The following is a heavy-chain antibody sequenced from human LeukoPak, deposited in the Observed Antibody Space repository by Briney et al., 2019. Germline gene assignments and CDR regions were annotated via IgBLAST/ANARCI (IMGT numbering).Heavy chain of an antibody. CDR2: VRYDGTKI. V-gene: IGHV3-30*02. D-gene: IGHD6-19*01. CDR1: GFTFSSFG. J-gene: IGHJ5*01. Sequence: GGSLRLSSSASGFTFSSFGMHWVRQAPGQGLEWVAFVRYDGTKIYYADAVKGRFTISRDNSKSTLYLQMDSLRAEDTAVYYCAKDRYISGWGWFVSWGQGTLVTVSS. CDR3: AKDRYISGWGWFVS.